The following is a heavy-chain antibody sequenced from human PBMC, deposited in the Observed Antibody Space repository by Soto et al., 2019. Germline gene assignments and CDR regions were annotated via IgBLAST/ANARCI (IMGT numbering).Heavy chain of an antibody. CDR1: GFTFSSYA. Sequence: GGSLRLSCAASGFTFSSYAMHWVRQAPGKGLEWVAVISYDGSNKYYADSVKGRFTISRDNSKNTLYLQMNSLRAEDTAVYYCALMEVASSFDYWGQGTLVTVSS. CDR3: ALMEVASSFDY. CDR2: ISYDGSNK. J-gene: IGHJ4*02. V-gene: IGHV3-30-3*01. D-gene: IGHD5-12*01.